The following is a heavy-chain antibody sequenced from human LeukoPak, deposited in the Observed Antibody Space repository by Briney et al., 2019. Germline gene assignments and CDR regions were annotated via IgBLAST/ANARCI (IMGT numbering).Heavy chain of an antibody. Sequence: GGSLRLSCAASGFTFSSYWMSWVRQAPGKGLEWVANIKQDGSEKYYVDSVKGRFTISRDNAKNSLYLQMNSLRAEDTAVYYYARESFYEFSNGYSEQWGESTLVTVSS. CDR1: GFTFSSYW. J-gene: IGHJ1*01. V-gene: IGHV3-7*01. CDR2: IKQDGSEK. CDR3: ARESFYEFSNGYSEQ. D-gene: IGHD3-3*01.